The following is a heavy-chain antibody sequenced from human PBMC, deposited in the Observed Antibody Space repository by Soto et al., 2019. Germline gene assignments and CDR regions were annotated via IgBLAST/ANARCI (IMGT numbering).Heavy chain of an antibody. V-gene: IGHV1-69*01. J-gene: IGHJ6*02. Sequence: QVQLMQSGAEVKNPGSSVKVSCTASGDTFSNYAISWVRQAPGQGLERMGGIMSIFRTPNYAQKFQGRVTITADESTSTAYMELSSLRSEDTAMYYCATTMGPGISVAGDYQYYYGVDVWGQGTTVTVSS. CDR3: ATTMGPGISVAGDYQYYYGVDV. D-gene: IGHD6-19*01. CDR1: GDTFSNYA. CDR2: IMSIFRTP.